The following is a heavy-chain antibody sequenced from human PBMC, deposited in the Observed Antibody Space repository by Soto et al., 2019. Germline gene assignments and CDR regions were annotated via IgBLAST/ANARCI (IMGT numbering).Heavy chain of an antibody. J-gene: IGHJ4*02. CDR3: ARRGWGSSWNYFDF. D-gene: IGHD6-13*01. Sequence: SETLSLTCVVSGGSLSDYFWSWIRQPPGKGLEWIGKINHLGSTNYNPSLKSRVTLSVDTSKNQFSLKLSSVTAADTAVYYCARRGWGSSWNYFDFWGQGTPVTVSS. CDR2: INHLGST. CDR1: GGSLSDYF. V-gene: IGHV4-34*01.